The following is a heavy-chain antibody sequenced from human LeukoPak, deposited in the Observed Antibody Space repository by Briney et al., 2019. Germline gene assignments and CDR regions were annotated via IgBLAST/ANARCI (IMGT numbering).Heavy chain of an antibody. J-gene: IGHJ3*02. Sequence: SETLSLTCSVSGGSITSSSYYCAWIRQPPGKGLEWIGSIYYTEGTYYNPSLKSRLTISLGSSKNQFSLKLNSVTAADTAVYYCASGGGAGRAFDNWGQGTMVTVSS. CDR3: ASGGGAGRAFDN. CDR2: IYYTEGT. D-gene: IGHD1-26*01. CDR1: GGSITSSSYY. V-gene: IGHV4-39*01.